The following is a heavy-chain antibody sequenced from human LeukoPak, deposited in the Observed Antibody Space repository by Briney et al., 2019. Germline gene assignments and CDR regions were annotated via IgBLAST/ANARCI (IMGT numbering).Heavy chain of an antibody. Sequence: SXTLSLTCTVSGGSISSYYWSWIRQPAGKGLEWIGRIYTSGSTNYNPSLKSRVTISVDTSKHQFSLKLSSVTAADTAVYYCARERERMYYDILTGYYTLNAFDIWGQGTMVTVSS. CDR2: IYTSGST. D-gene: IGHD3-9*01. CDR3: ARERERMYYDILTGYYTLNAFDI. V-gene: IGHV4-4*07. CDR1: GGSISSYY. J-gene: IGHJ3*02.